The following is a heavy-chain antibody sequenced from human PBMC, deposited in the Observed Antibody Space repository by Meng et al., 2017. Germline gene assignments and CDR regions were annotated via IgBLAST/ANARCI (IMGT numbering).Heavy chain of an antibody. D-gene: IGHD2-2*01. CDR3: ARVSLRYCSSTSCLEDDAFDI. CDR1: GDSVSSHSAS. CDR2: TYYRSKWYN. Sequence: SQTPSLPCAISGDSVSSHSASWNWIRQSPSRGLEWLGRTYYRSKWYNDYAVSVKSRITINPDTSKNQFSLQLNSVTPEDTAVYYCARVSLRYCSSTSCLEDDAFDIWGQGTMVTVSS. V-gene: IGHV6-1*01. J-gene: IGHJ3*02.